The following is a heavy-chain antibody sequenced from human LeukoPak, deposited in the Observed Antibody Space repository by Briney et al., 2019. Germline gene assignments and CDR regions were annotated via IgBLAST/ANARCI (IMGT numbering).Heavy chain of an antibody. V-gene: IGHV3-9*03. CDR2: ISWNSGSI. CDR3: AKDSGIAAAGTGEYFQH. CDR1: GFTFDDYA. J-gene: IGHJ1*01. Sequence: SLRLSCAASGFTFDDYAMHWVRQAPGEGLVWVSGISWNSGSIGYADSVKGRFTISRDNAKNSLYLQMNSLRAEDMALYYCAKDSGIAAAGTGEYFQHWGQGTLVTVSS. D-gene: IGHD6-13*01.